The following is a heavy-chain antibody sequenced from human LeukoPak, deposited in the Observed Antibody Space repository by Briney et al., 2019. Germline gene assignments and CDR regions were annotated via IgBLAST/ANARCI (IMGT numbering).Heavy chain of an antibody. CDR2: IYYSGST. Sequence: PSETLSLTCTVSGGSIRSSYYYWGWIRQPPGKGLEWIGYIYYSGSTYYNPSLKSRVTISVDTSKNQFSLKLSSVTAADTAVYYCARVHQLAFDYWGQGTLVTVSS. CDR3: ARVHQLAFDY. V-gene: IGHV4-31*03. J-gene: IGHJ4*02. CDR1: GGSIRSSYYY. D-gene: IGHD1-1*01.